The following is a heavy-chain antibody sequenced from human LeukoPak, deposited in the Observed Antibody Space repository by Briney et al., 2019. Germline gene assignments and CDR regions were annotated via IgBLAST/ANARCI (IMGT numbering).Heavy chain of an antibody. CDR3: ARDRWSSSSSEGTFDI. CDR2: ISAYNGNT. V-gene: IGHV1-18*01. D-gene: IGHD6-6*01. CDR1: GYTFTSCG. J-gene: IGHJ3*02. Sequence: GSSVKVSCKASGYTFTSCGISWVRQAPGHGLEWMGWISAYNGNTNYAQKLQGRVTMTTDTSTTTAYMELRSLRSEDTAMYYCARDRWSSSSSEGTFDIWGQGTMVIVSS.